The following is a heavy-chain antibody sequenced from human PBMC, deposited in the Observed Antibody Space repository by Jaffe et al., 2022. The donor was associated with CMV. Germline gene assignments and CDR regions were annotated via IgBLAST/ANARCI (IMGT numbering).Heavy chain of an antibody. CDR2: ISGNSDIT. CDR1: GFTFSSYA. D-gene: IGHD2-21*02. CDR3: AKVRSVTAVRKDALDI. V-gene: IGHV3-23*01. J-gene: IGHJ3*02. Sequence: EVQLLESGGGLVQPGGSLTLSCAASGFTFSSYAMSWVRQAPGKGLEWVSLISGNSDITYYADSVEGRFTISRDNSKNTLFLQMNNLRAEDTALYYCAKVRSVTAVRKDALDIWGQGTMVTVSS.